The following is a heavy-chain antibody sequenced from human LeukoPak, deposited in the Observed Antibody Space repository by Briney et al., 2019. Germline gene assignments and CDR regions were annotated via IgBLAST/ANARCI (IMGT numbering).Heavy chain of an antibody. V-gene: IGHV4-30-2*01. CDR1: GGSINSGVYY. CDR2: VYHSGAT. D-gene: IGHD1-7*01. CDR3: ARGGAKLELNP. J-gene: IGHJ5*02. Sequence: PSETLSLTCIVSGGSINSGVYYWSWIRQPPGKGLEWIGYVYHSGATTCNPSLKSRLTISVDTSKNQFSLNLNSVTAADTAVSYCARGGAKLELNPWGQGTLVTVSS.